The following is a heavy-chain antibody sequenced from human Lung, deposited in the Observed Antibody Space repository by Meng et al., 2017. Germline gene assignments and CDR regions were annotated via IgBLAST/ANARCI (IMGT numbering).Heavy chain of an antibody. V-gene: IGHV4-34*01. J-gene: IGHJ4*02. CDR1: GGSLSVYY. D-gene: IGHD4-11*01. CDR3: ARGPTTMAQDFDY. CDR2: INHSGST. Sequence: LLETCETLPRPWVVFGGSLSVYYWGWIRQPPGQVLEWMGEINHSGSTNYNPSPESRATISVDTSQNNLSLKLSSVTAADSAVYYCARGPTTMAQDFDYWGQGTLVTVFS.